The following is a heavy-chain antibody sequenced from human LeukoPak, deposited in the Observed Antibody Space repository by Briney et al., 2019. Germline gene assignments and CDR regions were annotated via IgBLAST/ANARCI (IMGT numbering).Heavy chain of an antibody. Sequence: GGSLRLSCAASGFTFSDYYMSWIRQAPGEGVEWVSDISSSGYIKSYADSVKGRFTISRDNAKTSLHLQMNSLRAEDTAVYYCAREIVAGAFDYWGQGTLATVSS. V-gene: IGHV3-11*01. CDR2: ISSSGYIK. J-gene: IGHJ4*02. CDR3: AREIVAGAFDY. CDR1: GFTFSDYY. D-gene: IGHD5-12*01.